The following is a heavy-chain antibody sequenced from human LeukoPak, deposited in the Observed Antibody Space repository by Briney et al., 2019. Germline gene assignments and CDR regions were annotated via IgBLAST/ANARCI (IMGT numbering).Heavy chain of an antibody. CDR1: GLTFSGSA. V-gene: IGHV3-73*01. J-gene: IGHJ3*02. D-gene: IGHD4-23*01. CDR3: TYGDSGGDDASDI. Sequence: PGGSLRLSCAASGLTFSGSAMQWVRQASGKGLEWVGRIRSKANNYATAYAASVKGRFTISRDDSKNTAYLQMNSLKTEDTAVYYCTYGDSGGDDASDIWGQGTMVTASS. CDR2: IRSKANNYAT.